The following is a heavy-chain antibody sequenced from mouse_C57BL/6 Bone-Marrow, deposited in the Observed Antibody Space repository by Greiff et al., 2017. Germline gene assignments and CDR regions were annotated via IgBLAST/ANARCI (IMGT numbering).Heavy chain of an antibody. CDR2: IDPSDSYT. CDR1: GYTFTSYW. Sequence: QVQLQQPGAELVMPGASVKLSCKASGYTFTSYWMHWVKQRPGQGLEWIGEIDPSDSYTNYNQKFKGKSTLTVDKSSSTAYMQRSSLTSEDSAVYYCARRGYYGFAYWGQGTLVTVSA. J-gene: IGHJ3*01. V-gene: IGHV1-69*01. CDR3: ARRGYYGFAY. D-gene: IGHD1-1*01.